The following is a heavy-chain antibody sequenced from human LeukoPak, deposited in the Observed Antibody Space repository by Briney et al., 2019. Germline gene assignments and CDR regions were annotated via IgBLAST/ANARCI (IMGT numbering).Heavy chain of an antibody. V-gene: IGHV3-23*01. CDR1: GFTFSSYA. D-gene: IGHD4-17*01. CDR3: AKDIHGDYGGLDY. Sequence: AGGSLRLSCAASGFTFSSYAMTWVRQAPGKGLEWVSTIINSGATTYYADSVKGRFTISRDNSKNTLGLQMNSLRAEDTAAYYCAKDIHGDYGGLDYWGQGTLVTVSS. CDR2: IINSGATT. J-gene: IGHJ4*02.